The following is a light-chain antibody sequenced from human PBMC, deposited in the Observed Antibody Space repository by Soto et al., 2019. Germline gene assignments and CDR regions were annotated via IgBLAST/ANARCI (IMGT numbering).Light chain of an antibody. Sequence: QSVLTQPRSVSGSPGQSVTSSCTGTSSDFGDYNYVSWYQQHPGKAPKLMIYDVTKRPSGVPDRFSGSKSGNTASLTISGLQAEDEADYFCCSYAGNYFWVFGGGTKVTVL. V-gene: IGLV2-11*01. CDR2: DVT. CDR3: CSYAGNYFWV. J-gene: IGLJ3*02. CDR1: SSDFGDYNY.